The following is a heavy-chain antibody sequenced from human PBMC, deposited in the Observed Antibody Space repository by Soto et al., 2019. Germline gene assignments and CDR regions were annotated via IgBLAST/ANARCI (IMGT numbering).Heavy chain of an antibody. D-gene: IGHD2-2*01. Sequence: SVKVSCKASGFSFTSSAVQWVRQARGQRLEWIGWIVVGSGNTNYAQKFQERVTITRDMSTSTAYMELSSLRSEDTAVYYCAADQHCSSTSCYAYDYYYYGMDVWGQGTTVTVSS. J-gene: IGHJ6*02. CDR2: IVVGSGNT. CDR3: AADQHCSSTSCYAYDYYYYGMDV. CDR1: GFSFTSSA. V-gene: IGHV1-58*01.